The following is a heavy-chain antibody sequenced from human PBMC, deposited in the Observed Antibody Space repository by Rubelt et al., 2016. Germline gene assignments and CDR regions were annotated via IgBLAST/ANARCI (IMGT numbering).Heavy chain of an antibody. D-gene: IGHD3-10*01. CDR1: GGSISSSSYY. Sequence: QVQLQESGPGLVKPSETLSLTCTVSGGSISSSSYYWGWIRQPPGKGLEWIGSIYYSGSTYYNPSLKSRVTISVDTSKNQFSLKLSSVTAADTAVYYCARARDPYYFTYWGQGTLVTVSS. J-gene: IGHJ4*02. CDR3: ARARDPYYFTY. CDR2: IYYSGST. V-gene: IGHV4-39*07.